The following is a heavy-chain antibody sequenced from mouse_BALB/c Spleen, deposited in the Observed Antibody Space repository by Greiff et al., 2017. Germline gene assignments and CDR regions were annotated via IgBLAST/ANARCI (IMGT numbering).Heavy chain of an antibody. D-gene: IGHD2-1*01. CDR2: ILPGSGST. Sequence: VQLQQSGAELMKPGASVKISCKATGYTFSSYWIEWVKQRPGHGLEWIGEILPGSGSTNYNEKFKGKATFTADTSSNTAYMQLSSLTSEDSAVYYCARGGGNYLFDYWGQGTTLTVSS. J-gene: IGHJ2*01. V-gene: IGHV1-9*01. CDR1: GYTFSSYW. CDR3: ARGGGNYLFDY.